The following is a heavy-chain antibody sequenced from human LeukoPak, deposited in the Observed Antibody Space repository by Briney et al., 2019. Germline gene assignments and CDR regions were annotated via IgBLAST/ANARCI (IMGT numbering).Heavy chain of an antibody. Sequence: GESLKISCKGSGYSITTYWIAWVRQVPGRALEWMGIIYPGDSDTRYSPSFQGQVTFSADKSINTAYLQWSSLKASDTAIFYCARVVNLSFDYWGQGTLVTASS. J-gene: IGHJ4*02. D-gene: IGHD2-15*01. CDR2: IYPGDSDT. CDR1: GYSITTYW. V-gene: IGHV5-51*01. CDR3: ARVVNLSFDY.